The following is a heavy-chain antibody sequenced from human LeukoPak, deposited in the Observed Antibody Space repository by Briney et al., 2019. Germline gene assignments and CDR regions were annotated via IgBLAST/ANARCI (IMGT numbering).Heavy chain of an antibody. CDR2: INPNSGGT. V-gene: IGHV1-2*02. Sequence: ASVKVSCKASGHTFTGYYMHWVRQAPGQGLEWMGWINPNSGGTNYAQKFQGRVTMTRDTSISTAYMELSRLRSDDTAVYYCARLRASNNHYYHSRPYYYYYMDVWGKGTTVTVSS. J-gene: IGHJ6*03. CDR1: GHTFTGYY. D-gene: IGHD3-22*01. CDR3: ARLRASNNHYYHSRPYYYYYMDV.